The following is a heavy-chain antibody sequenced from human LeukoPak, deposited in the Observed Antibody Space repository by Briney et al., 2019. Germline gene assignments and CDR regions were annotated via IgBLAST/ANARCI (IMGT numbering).Heavy chain of an antibody. V-gene: IGHV3-74*01. CDR2: ITNDGSST. D-gene: IGHD3-10*01. CDR3: ARDSLWFGELDY. CDR1: GLTFSSHW. Sequence: GGSLRLSCAASGLTFSSHWMHWVRQAPGKGLVWVSRITNDGSSTTYADSVKGRFTISRDNAKNSLYLQMNSLRAEDTAVYYCARDSLWFGELDYWGQGTLVTVSS. J-gene: IGHJ4*02.